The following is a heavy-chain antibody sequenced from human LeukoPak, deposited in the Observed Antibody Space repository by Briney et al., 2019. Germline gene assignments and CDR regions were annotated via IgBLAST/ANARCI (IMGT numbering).Heavy chain of an antibody. Sequence: ASVKVSCKASGYTFTGYYMHWVRQAPGQGLEWMGWINPNSGGTNYAQKFQGRVTMTRDTSISTAYMELSRLRSDDTAVYYCARLYYDSSGYSAYFDYWGQGTLVTVPS. J-gene: IGHJ4*02. CDR1: GYTFTGYY. D-gene: IGHD3-22*01. V-gene: IGHV1-2*02. CDR2: INPNSGGT. CDR3: ARLYYDSSGYSAYFDY.